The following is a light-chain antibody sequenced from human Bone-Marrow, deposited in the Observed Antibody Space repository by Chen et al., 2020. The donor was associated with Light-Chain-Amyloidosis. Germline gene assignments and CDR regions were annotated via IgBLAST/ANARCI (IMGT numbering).Light chain of an antibody. CDR1: QTISSNY. J-gene: IGKJ4*01. CDR3: KQYGTSPLT. V-gene: IGKV3-20*01. Sequence: EIVLTQSPGTLSLSPGEGVNLSCRASQTISSNYLTWYQQKFGQAPRLLIYGSSSRATGIPDRFTGSGSGTDFTLTINRLAPEDFAMYYCKQYGTSPLTFGGGTKVEIK. CDR2: GSS.